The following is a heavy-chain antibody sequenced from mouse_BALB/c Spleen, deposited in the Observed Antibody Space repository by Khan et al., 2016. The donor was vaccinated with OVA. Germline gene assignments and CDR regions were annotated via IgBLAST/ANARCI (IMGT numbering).Heavy chain of an antibody. D-gene: IGHD1-1*01. V-gene: IGHV5-9-3*01. CDR2: ISSAGDYT. J-gene: IGHJ3*01. CDR3: TRHNYGPFAY. Sequence: EVELVESGGGLVKPGGPPILSCAVSGFTLSSYAMSWVRQTPEKRLEWVATISSAGDYTYYLDSVKGRFPISSDTAKNTLYLQMSSLRSEDTAMYYCTRHNYGPFAYWGQGTQVTVSA. CDR1: GFTLSSYA.